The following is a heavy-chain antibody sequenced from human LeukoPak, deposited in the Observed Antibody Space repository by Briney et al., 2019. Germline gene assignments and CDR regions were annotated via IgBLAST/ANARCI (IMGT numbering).Heavy chain of an antibody. D-gene: IGHD3-22*01. CDR2: IWDDGSNK. CDR3: AKYPRDYYDSSGYFHY. Sequence: GGSLRLSCAASGFTFSSYGMHWVRQAPGKGLEWVGVIWDDGSNKYYADSVKGRFTSSRDNSKNTLYLQMNSLRAERTFVYYCAKYPRDYYDSSGYFHYWGRGTLVTVSS. J-gene: IGHJ4*02. CDR1: GFTFSSYG. V-gene: IGHV3-33*06.